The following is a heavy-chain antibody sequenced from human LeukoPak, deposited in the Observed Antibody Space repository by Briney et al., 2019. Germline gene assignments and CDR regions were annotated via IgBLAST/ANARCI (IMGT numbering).Heavy chain of an antibody. V-gene: IGHV3-15*01. CDR3: TTDPSVRLTGTPRINFDY. D-gene: IGHD1-20*01. CDR2: IKSKTDGGTT. Sequence: PGGSLRLSCAASGFTFSNAWMSWVRQAPGKGLEWVGRIKSKTDGGTTDYAAPVKGRFTISRDDSKNTLYLQMNSLKTEDTAVYYCTTDPSVRLTGTPRINFDYWGQGTLVTVSS. J-gene: IGHJ4*02. CDR1: GFTFSNAW.